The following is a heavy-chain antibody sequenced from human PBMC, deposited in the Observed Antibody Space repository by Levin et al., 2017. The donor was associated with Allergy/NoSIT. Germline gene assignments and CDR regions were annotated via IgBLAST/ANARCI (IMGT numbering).Heavy chain of an antibody. J-gene: IGHJ3*02. CDR3: ARGVLRYFGCLPQTGAFDI. CDR2: IWYDGSNK. V-gene: IGHV3-33*01. Sequence: GGSLRLSCAASGFTFSSYGMHWVRQAPGKGLEWVAVIWYDGSNKYYADSVKGRFTISRDNSKNTLYLQMNSLRAEDTAVYYCARGVLRYFGCLPQTGAFDIWGQGTMVTVSS. CDR1: GFTFSSYG. D-gene: IGHD3-9*01.